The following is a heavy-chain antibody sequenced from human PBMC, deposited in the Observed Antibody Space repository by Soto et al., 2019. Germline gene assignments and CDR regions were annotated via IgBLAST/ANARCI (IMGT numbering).Heavy chain of an antibody. J-gene: IGHJ3*02. Sequence: PSETLSLTCTVSGGSISSGGYYWSWIRQHPGKGLEWIGYIYYSGSTYYNPSLKSRVTISVDTSKNQFSLKLSSVTAADTAVYYCARDRAYDSSARKSPYAFDIWGQGTMVTV. V-gene: IGHV4-31*03. CDR2: IYYSGST. D-gene: IGHD3-22*01. CDR3: ARDRAYDSSARKSPYAFDI. CDR1: GGSISSGGYY.